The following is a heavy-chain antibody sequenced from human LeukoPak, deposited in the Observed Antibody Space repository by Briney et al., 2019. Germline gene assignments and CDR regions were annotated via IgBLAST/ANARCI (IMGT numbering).Heavy chain of an antibody. V-gene: IGHV4-59*12. D-gene: IGHD3-10*01. Sequence: PSETLSLTCTVSSGSISTYYWSWIRQPPGKGLEWIGYIHYSGSTNYNPSLKSRVSISVETSKSHFSLKLSSVTAADTAVYYCARIWWLRVRGNLAFDIWGQGTMVTVSS. CDR1: SGSISTYY. J-gene: IGHJ3*02. CDR2: IHYSGST. CDR3: ARIWWLRVRGNLAFDI.